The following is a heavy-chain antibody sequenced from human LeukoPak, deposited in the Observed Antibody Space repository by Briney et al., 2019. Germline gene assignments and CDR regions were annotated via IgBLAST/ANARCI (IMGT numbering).Heavy chain of an antibody. D-gene: IGHD5-18*01. J-gene: IGHJ4*02. Sequence: SETLSLTCAVSGGSISSGGYSWSWIRQPPGKGLEWIGYIYHSGSTYYNPSLKSRVTISVDRSKNQFSLKLSSVTAADTAVYYCARAGPDTAMVPPFDYWGQGTLVTVSS. V-gene: IGHV4-30-2*01. CDR1: GGSISSGGYS. CDR2: IYHSGST. CDR3: ARAGPDTAMVPPFDY.